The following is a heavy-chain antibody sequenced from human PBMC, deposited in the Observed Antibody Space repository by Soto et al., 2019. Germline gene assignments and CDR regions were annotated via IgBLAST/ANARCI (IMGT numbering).Heavy chain of an antibody. V-gene: IGHV3-30*18. CDR2: ISYDGSNK. J-gene: IGHJ6*02. D-gene: IGHD2-15*01. CDR3: ANVSGYGYCSGGSCYYYYYYGMDV. Sequence: QVQLVESGGGVVQPGRSLRLSCAASGFTFSSYGMHWVRQAPGKGLEWVAVISYDGSNKYYADSVKGRFTISRDNSKNTLYLQMNSLRAEDTAVYYCANVSGYGYCSGGSCYYYYYYGMDVWGQGTTVTVSS. CDR1: GFTFSSYG.